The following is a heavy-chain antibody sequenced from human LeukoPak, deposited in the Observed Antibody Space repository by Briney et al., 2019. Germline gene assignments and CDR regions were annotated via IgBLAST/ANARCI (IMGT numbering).Heavy chain of an antibody. CDR1: GFTFSSYW. CDR2: IKGDGSST. V-gene: IGHV3-74*01. Sequence: SGGSLRLSCAASGFTFSSYWMHWVRQAPGKGLVWVSRIKGDGSSTSYADSVKGRFTISRDNAKNSLYLQMNSLRAEDTAVYYCARDIYGSGSYRAYYYYYGMDVWGQGTTVTVSS. CDR3: ARDIYGSGSYRAYYYYYGMDV. J-gene: IGHJ6*02. D-gene: IGHD3-10*01.